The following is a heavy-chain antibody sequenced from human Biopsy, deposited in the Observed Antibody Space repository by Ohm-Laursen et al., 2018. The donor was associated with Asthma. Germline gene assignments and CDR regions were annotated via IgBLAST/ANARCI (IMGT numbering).Heavy chain of an antibody. CDR2: IYWDDDK. J-gene: IGHJ3*02. V-gene: IGHV2-5*02. CDR3: AHRLCIGGACYDAFDI. CDR1: GLSLSTSGVG. D-gene: IGHD2-8*02. Sequence: TQTLTLTCTFSGLSLSTSGVGVGWIRQPPGKALEWLARIYWDDDKRYSSSLKSRLTITKDTSKNQVVLTMTNMDPVDTATYYCAHRLCIGGACYDAFDIWGQGTMVTVSS.